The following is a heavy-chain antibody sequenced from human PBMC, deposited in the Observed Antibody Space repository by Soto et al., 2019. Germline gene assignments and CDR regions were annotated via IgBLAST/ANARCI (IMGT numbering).Heavy chain of an antibody. J-gene: IGHJ5*02. V-gene: IGHV1-69*13. CDR3: AINPGRITIFGVVIKNWFVL. CDR2: IIPIFGTA. CDR1: GGTFSSYA. Sequence: SVKVSCKASGGTFSSYAISWVRQAPGQGLEWMGGIIPIFGTANYAQKFQGRVTITADESTSTAYLELSSLRSEDTAVYYRAINPGRITIFGVVIKNWFVLWCQGTLVTVSS. D-gene: IGHD3-3*01.